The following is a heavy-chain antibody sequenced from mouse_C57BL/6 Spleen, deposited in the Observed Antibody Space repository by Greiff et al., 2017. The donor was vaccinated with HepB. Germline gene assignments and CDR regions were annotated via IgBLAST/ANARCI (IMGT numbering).Heavy chain of an antibody. D-gene: IGHD2-4*01. CDR1: GFTFNTYA. CDR3: VRERGIYYEYDGYFDY. J-gene: IGHJ2*01. Sequence: EVQLVESGGGLVQPKGSLKLSCAASGFTFNTYAMHWVRQAPGKGLEWVARIRSKRSNYATYYADSVKDRFTISRDDYQSMIYLQMNNRKTEDTAMYYCVRERGIYYEYDGYFDYWGRGTTLTVSS. CDR2: IRSKRSNYAT. V-gene: IGHV10-3*01.